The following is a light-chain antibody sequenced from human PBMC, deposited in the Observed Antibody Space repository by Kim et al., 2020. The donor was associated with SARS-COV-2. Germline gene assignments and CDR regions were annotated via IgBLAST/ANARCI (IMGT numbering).Light chain of an antibody. V-gene: IGLV2-8*01. Sequence: QSALTQPTSASGSPGQSVTISCTGTSSDVGGSNYVSWYQQHPDKAPKLMIYDVSKRPSGVPDRFSGSKSGNTASLTVSGLQAEDEADYYCSSHADSTNLLFGVGTKFTVL. J-gene: IGLJ2*01. CDR1: SSDVGGSNY. CDR3: SSHADSTNLL. CDR2: DVS.